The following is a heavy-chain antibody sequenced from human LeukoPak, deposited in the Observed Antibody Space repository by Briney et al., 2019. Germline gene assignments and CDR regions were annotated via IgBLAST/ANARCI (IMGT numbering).Heavy chain of an antibody. CDR3: ANLSRGWPGGVFDI. CDR2: IFYSGTT. CDR1: GGSISDYY. J-gene: IGHJ3*02. D-gene: IGHD6-19*01. Sequence: PSETLSLTCTVSGGSISDYYWSWIRQPPGKGLEWIGYIFYSGTTNYNPSPKSRVTISVDTSKNQFSLRLSSVTAADTAVYYCANLSRGWPGGVFDIWGQGTMVTVSS. V-gene: IGHV4-59*08.